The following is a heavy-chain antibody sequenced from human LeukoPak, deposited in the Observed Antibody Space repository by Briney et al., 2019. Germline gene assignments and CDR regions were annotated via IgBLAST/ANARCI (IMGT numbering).Heavy chain of an antibody. V-gene: IGHV3-23*01. D-gene: IGHD2-2*01. CDR1: GFTFSSYA. CDR3: AKCSSASCYDTPFDY. CDR2: ISGRGGST. J-gene: IGHJ4*02. Sequence: GGSLRLSCAASGFTFSSYAMSWVRQAPGKGLEWVSAISGRGGSTYYADSVKGRFTISRDNSKNTLYLQMNSLRAEDTAVYYCAKCSSASCYDTPFDYWGQGTLVTVSS.